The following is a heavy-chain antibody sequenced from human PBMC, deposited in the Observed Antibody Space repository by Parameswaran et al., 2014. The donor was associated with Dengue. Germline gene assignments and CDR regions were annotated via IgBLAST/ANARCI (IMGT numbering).Heavy chain of an antibody. D-gene: IGHD5-18*01. CDR2: IYYTGST. J-gene: IGHJ6*02. CDR3: ARRVTSMDPYYYYTMDV. V-gene: IGHV4-39*01. Sequence: WIRQPPGKGLEWIATIYYTGSTYYSPSLKSRVTISVDTSKNQFSLKLSSVTAADTAVYFCARRVTSMDPYYYYTMDVWGQGTTVTVSS.